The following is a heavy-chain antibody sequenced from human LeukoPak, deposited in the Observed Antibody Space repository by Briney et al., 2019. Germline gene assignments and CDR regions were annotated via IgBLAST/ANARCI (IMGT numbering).Heavy chain of an antibody. CDR1: EYIFINYD. Sequence: ASLKVSCKASEYIFINYDINWVRQAPGQGLEWMGWMSPDSGNIGYVQKFQGRITMTRDTSTGTAYMELSSLRSEDTAVYYCARGRYYDSGTYYRRGFDIWGQGTMVTVSS. D-gene: IGHD3-22*01. CDR3: ARGRYYDSGTYYRRGFDI. J-gene: IGHJ3*02. V-gene: IGHV1-8*01. CDR2: MSPDSGNI.